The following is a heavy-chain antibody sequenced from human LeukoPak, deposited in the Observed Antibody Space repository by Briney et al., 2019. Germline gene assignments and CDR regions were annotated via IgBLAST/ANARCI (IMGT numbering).Heavy chain of an antibody. CDR1: SESSGGDD. V-gene: IGHV4-34*01. D-gene: IGHD3-16*01. CDR3: ARDGGTRLGFDP. J-gene: IGHJ5*02. CDR2: VSPGGST. Sequence: PSETLSLTCAMHSESSGGDDWTWIRQSPGKGLEWIGEVSPGGSTRYNPSLRSRVTISLDTSRSRFSLRLSSVTAADTGVYYCARDGGTRLGFDPWGQGTLVTVSS.